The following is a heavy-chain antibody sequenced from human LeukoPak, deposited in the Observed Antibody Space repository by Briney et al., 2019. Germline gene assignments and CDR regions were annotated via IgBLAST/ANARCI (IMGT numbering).Heavy chain of an antibody. D-gene: IGHD3-10*01. CDR2: IKHDGSEK. J-gene: IGHJ4*02. V-gene: IGHV3-7*01. Sequence: PGGSLRLSCAASGFTFSSYWMSWVRQAPGKGLEWVANIKHDGSEKYFVDSVKGRFTISRDNAKNSLYLQLNSLRAEDTAVYYCARPDGSGSFYRSGYWGQGSLVTVSS. CDR3: ARPDGSGSFYRSGY. CDR1: GFTFSSYW.